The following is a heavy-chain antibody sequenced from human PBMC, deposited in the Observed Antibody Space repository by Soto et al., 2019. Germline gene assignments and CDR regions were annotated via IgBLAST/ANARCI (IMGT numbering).Heavy chain of an antibody. Sequence: SETLSLTCAVYGGSFSGYYWSWIRQPPGKGLEWIGEINHSGSTNYNPSLKSRVTISVDTSKNQFSLKLSSVTAADTAVYYCAKANTMVRGVGWDEYYYYYYGMEVWGQGTTVT. CDR3: AKANTMVRGVGWDEYYYYYYGMEV. CDR2: INHSGST. CDR1: GGSFSGYY. J-gene: IGHJ6*02. D-gene: IGHD3-10*01. V-gene: IGHV4-34*01.